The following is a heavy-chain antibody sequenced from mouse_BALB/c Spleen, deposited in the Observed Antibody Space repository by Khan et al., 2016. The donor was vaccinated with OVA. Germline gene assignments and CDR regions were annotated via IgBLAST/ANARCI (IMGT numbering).Heavy chain of an antibody. D-gene: IGHD2-1*01. CDR2: ISSGSSTI. CDR3: ARSGGNFHWYFDV. Sequence: EVELVESGGGLVQPGGSRKLSCAASGFTFSSFGMHWVRQAPKKGLEWVAYISSGSSTIYYVDTVKGRFTISRDNPKNTLFLQMTSLRSEDIAMYYCARSGGNFHWYFDVWGAGTSVTVSS. J-gene: IGHJ1*01. CDR1: GFTFSSFG. V-gene: IGHV5-17*02.